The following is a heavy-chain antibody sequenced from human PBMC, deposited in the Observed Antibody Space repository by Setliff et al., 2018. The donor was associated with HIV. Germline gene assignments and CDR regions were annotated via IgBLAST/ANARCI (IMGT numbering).Heavy chain of an antibody. CDR3: ARKLQPGYGMDV. J-gene: IGHJ6*02. V-gene: IGHV3-7*01. CDR2: INQDGNEK. Sequence: GGSLRLSCAASGFSFSRYWTIWVRQAPGKGLEWVANINQDGNEKNYVDSVKGRFAISRDNTKNSLYLQMDSLRAEDTTVYYCARKLQPGYGMDVWGQGTTVTVSS. D-gene: IGHD5-18*01. CDR1: GFSFSRYW.